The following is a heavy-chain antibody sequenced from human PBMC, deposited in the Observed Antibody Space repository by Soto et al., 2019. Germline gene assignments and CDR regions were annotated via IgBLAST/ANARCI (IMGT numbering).Heavy chain of an antibody. CDR3: AKARGLTPFDP. D-gene: IGHD2-21*02. CDR1: GFTFSSYA. CDR2: ISGSGGST. V-gene: IGHV3-23*01. Sequence: VGSLRLSCAASGFTFSSYAMSWVRQAPGKGLEWVSAISGSGGSTYYADSVKGRFTTSRDNSKNTLYLQMNSLRAEDTAVYYCAKARGLTPFDPWGQGTLVTGSS. J-gene: IGHJ5*02.